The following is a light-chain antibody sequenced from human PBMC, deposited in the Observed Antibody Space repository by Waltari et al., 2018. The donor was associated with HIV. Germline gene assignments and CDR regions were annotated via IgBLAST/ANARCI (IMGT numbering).Light chain of an antibody. J-gene: IGLJ1*01. CDR3: CAYAGSSTYV. CDR1: SSDVGAYKY. Sequence: QSALTQPASVSGSPGQSITMSCTGSSSDVGAYKYVSWYQQRPGKAPIVIMFEGDKRPSGGSSRFSGSKSGNTASLTISGLQADDEADYYCCAYAGSSTYVFGSGTTVTVL. CDR2: EGD. V-gene: IGLV2-23*01.